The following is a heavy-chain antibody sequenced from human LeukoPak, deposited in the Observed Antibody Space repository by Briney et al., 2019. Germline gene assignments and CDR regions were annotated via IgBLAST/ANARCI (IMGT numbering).Heavy chain of an antibody. Sequence: ASETLSLTCTVSGGSISSYYWSWIRQPPGKGLEWIGYVHYSGSTNYNPSLKSRVTISVDTSKNQFSLKLSSVTTADTAVYYCARVEEGYGSGRRGNFYYYYMDAWGKGTTVTISS. CDR2: VHYSGST. V-gene: IGHV4-59*01. CDR1: GGSISSYY. D-gene: IGHD3-10*01. CDR3: ARVEEGYGSGRRGNFYYYYMDA. J-gene: IGHJ6*03.